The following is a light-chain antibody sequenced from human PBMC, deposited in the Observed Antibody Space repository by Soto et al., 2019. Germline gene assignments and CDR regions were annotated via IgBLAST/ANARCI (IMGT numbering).Light chain of an antibody. Sequence: QSVLTQPPSASGTPGQRVTISCSGTSSDVGGQNYVSWYQQHPGKAPKLIIYAVTERPSGVPGRFSGSKSGNTASLTVSGLQTEDEADYYCSSHAGNNNYVFGTGTKVTVL. V-gene: IGLV2-8*01. CDR1: SSDVGGQNY. J-gene: IGLJ1*01. CDR2: AVT. CDR3: SSHAGNNNYV.